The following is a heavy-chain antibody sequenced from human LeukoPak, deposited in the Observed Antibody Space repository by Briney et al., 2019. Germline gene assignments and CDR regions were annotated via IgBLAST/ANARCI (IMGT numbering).Heavy chain of an antibody. CDR2: ISGSGGST. V-gene: IGHV3-23*01. CDR3: AKGDRAIFGVVIIGDAFDI. J-gene: IGHJ3*02. Sequence: GGSLRLSCVDSGVTFSAYWMSWVRQAPGKGLEWVSAISGSGGSTYYADSVKGRFTISRDNSKNTLYLQMNSLRAEDTAVYYCAKGDRAIFGVVIIGDAFDIWGQGTMVTVSS. CDR1: GVTFSAYW. D-gene: IGHD3-3*01.